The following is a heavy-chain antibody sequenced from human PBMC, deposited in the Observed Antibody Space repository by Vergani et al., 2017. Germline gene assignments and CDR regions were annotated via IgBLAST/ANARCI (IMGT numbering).Heavy chain of an antibody. CDR3: ARKERYFDWLLGAHYFDY. V-gene: IGHV4-38-2*02. CDR2: IYHSGST. J-gene: IGHJ4*02. CDR1: GYSISSGYY. D-gene: IGHD3-9*01. Sequence: QVQLQESGPGLVKPSETLSLTCTVSGYSISSGYYWGWIRQPPGKGLEWIGSIYHSGSTYYNPSLKSRVTISVDTSKNQFSLKLSSVTAADTAVYYCARKERYFDWLLGAHYFDYWGQGTLVTVSS.